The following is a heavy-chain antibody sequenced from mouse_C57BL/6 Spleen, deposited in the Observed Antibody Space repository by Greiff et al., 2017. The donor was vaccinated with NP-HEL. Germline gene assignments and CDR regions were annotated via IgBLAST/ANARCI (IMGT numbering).Heavy chain of an antibody. Sequence: VKLQESGAELVKPGASVKISCKASGYAFSSYWVNWVKQRPGKGLEWIGQIYPGDGDTNYNGKFKGKATLTADKSSSTAYMQLSSLTSEDSAVYFCARSFWDGGFDYWGQGTTLTVSS. CDR2: IYPGDGDT. CDR3: ARSFWDGGFDY. CDR1: GYAFSSYW. J-gene: IGHJ2*01. V-gene: IGHV1-80*01. D-gene: IGHD4-1*01.